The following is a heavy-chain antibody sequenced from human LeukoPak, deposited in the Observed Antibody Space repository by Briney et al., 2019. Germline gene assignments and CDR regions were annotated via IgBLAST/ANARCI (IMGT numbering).Heavy chain of an antibody. CDR2: INSNSGGT. V-gene: IGHV1-2*02. D-gene: IGHD3-16*01. CDR3: ARADRLHGGPYLIGP. CDR1: GYSFTDYY. J-gene: IGHJ5*02. Sequence: EASVKVSCKTSGYSFTDYYMHWVRQAPGQGLEWMGWINSNSGGTSSAQKFQGRVTMTRDTSITTVYMEVNWLTSDDTAMYYCARADRLHGGPYLIGPWGQGTLVTVSS.